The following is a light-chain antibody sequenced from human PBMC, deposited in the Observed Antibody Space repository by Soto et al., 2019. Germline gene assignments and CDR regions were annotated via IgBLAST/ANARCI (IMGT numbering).Light chain of an antibody. CDR1: QGINNY. CDR2: AAS. Sequence: DIQMTQSPSSLSASVGDRVAITCRASQGINNYLAWYQQKPGQLPKLLIQAASTLLSGVPSRFSGSKSGTAFTLTISSLQPEDVATYYCQKYNSAPFTFGPGTKVDI. CDR3: QKYNSAPFT. J-gene: IGKJ3*01. V-gene: IGKV1-27*01.